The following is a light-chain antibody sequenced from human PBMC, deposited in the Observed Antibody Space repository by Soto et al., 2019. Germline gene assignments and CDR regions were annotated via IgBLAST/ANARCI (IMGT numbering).Light chain of an antibody. Sequence: DIVMTQSPLSLPVTPGEPASISCRSSQSLLNSNGNNHLNWYLQKPGQSPQLLISLGSNRASGVHDRFSGSGSGTDFTLKISRVEAEDVGVYYCMQGLQIPLTFGPGTKVDIK. V-gene: IGKV2-28*01. CDR3: MQGLQIPLT. CDR1: QSLLNSNGNNH. J-gene: IGKJ3*01. CDR2: LGS.